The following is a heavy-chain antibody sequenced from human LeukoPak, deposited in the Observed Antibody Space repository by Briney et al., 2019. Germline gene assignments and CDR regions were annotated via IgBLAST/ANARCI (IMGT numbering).Heavy chain of an antibody. D-gene: IGHD2-15*01. V-gene: IGHV1-2*02. Sequence: ASVKVSCKASGYTFTGYYMHWVRQAPGQRLEWMGWINPNSGGTNYAQKFQGRGTMTRDTSISTAYMELSRLRSDDTAVYYCARVSRSEYCSGGSCYGDYWGQGTLVTVSS. CDR3: ARVSRSEYCSGGSCYGDY. CDR1: GYTFTGYY. CDR2: INPNSGGT. J-gene: IGHJ4*02.